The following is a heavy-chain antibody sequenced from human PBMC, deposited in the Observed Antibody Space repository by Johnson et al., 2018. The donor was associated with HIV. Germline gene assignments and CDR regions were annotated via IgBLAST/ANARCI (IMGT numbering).Heavy chain of an antibody. V-gene: IGHV3-30*04. CDR1: GFTFSSYA. J-gene: IGHJ3*02. CDR3: VRGRIMTVVVDLRGGCFDI. Sequence: QVQLVESGGGVVQPGRSLRLSCAASGFTFSSYAMHWVRQAPGKGLEWVAVISFAGSNKYYADSVKGRFTISRDNSQNKLHLQMNSLRTEDTAVYYCVRGRIMTVVVDLRGGCFDIWGQGTLVTVSS. D-gene: IGHD2-2*01. CDR2: ISFAGSNK.